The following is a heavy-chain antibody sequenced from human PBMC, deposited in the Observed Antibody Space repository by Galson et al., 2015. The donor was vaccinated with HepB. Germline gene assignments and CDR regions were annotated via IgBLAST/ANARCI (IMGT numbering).Heavy chain of an antibody. Sequence: QSGAEVKKPGESLKISCKGSGYSFTSYWIGWVRQMPGKGLEWMGIIYPGDSDTRYSPSFQGQVTISADKSISTAYLQWSSLKASDTAMYYCARRDIVVVPAAIGLGTGDAFDIWGQGTMVTVSS. CDR2: IYPGDSDT. CDR3: ARRDIVVVPAAIGLGTGDAFDI. CDR1: GYSFTSYW. V-gene: IGHV5-51*01. J-gene: IGHJ3*02. D-gene: IGHD2-2*02.